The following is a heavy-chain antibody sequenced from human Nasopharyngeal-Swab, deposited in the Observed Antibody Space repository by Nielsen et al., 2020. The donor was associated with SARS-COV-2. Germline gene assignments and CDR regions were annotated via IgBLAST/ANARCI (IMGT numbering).Heavy chain of an antibody. CDR1: GFTLSTYW. D-gene: IGHD6-19*01. J-gene: IGHJ4*02. V-gene: IGHV3-74*01. CDR3: ARETAVAGDYYCDY. Sequence: GESLKISCAASGFTLSTYWMHWVRQAPGKGLVWVSRINRGGSSTSYADSVKGRFTISRENAKNTLYLQMNSLRVEDTAVYYCARETAVAGDYYCDYWGQGTLVAVSS. CDR2: INRGGSST.